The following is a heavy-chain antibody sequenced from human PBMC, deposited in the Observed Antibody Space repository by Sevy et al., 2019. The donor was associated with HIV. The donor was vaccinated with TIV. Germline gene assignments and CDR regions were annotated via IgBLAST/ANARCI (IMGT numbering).Heavy chain of an antibody. V-gene: IGHV3-23*01. CDR2: INGRGGST. Sequence: GGFLRLSCAASGFASGFTFSSFAMSWVRQLPGKGLEWVSTINGRGGSTYYADSVKGRFTLSRDNSNNAQFLQMDSLTPEDTAVYYCARPTPRIAPSSAAFFDSWGHGTLVTVSS. CDR3: ARPTPRIAPSSAAFFDS. D-gene: IGHD6-6*01. J-gene: IGHJ4*01. CDR1: GFTFSSFA.